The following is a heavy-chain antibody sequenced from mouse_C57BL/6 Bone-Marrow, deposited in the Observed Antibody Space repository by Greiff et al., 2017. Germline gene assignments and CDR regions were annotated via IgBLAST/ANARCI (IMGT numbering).Heavy chain of an antibody. D-gene: IGHD2-4*01. Sequence: EVQRVESGGGLVQPKGSLKLSCAASGFSFNTYAMNWVRQAPGKGLEWVARIRSKSNNYATYYADSVKDRFTISRDASESMLYLQMNNLKTEDTAMYYCVRTDDYDESRYFDVWGTGTTVTVSS. J-gene: IGHJ1*03. CDR3: VRTDDYDESRYFDV. CDR2: IRSKSNNYAT. V-gene: IGHV10-1*01. CDR1: GFSFNTYA.